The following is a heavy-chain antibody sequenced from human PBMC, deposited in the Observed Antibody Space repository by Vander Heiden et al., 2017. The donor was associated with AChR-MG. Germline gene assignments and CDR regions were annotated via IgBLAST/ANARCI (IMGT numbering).Heavy chain of an antibody. CDR2: ISYDGSNK. CDR3: AREDSYYDYVWGSFDY. J-gene: IGHJ4*02. V-gene: IGHV3-30-3*01. D-gene: IGHD3-16*01. Sequence: QVQLVESGGGVVQPGRSLRLPCAASGFTSSRYAMPWFRQAPGKGLEWVAVISYDGSNKYYAGSVKGRFTISRDNSKNTLYLQMNSLRAEDTAVYYCAREDSYYDYVWGSFDYWGQGTLVTVSS. CDR1: GFTSSRYA.